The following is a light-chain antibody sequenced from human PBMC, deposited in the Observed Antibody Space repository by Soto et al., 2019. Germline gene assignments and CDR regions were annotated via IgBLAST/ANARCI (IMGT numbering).Light chain of an antibody. J-gene: IGKJ2*01. CDR3: QQALSFPYT. CDR2: SAS. V-gene: IGKV1-12*01. Sequence: IQMTRSPSSVSASVGDKVTITCRASQGIYSWLAWYQQRPGTAPKLLISSASGLQSGVPSRFSGSGSGTNFTLTITSLQPEDFAVYYCQQALSFPYTFGQGTKVEI. CDR1: QGIYSW.